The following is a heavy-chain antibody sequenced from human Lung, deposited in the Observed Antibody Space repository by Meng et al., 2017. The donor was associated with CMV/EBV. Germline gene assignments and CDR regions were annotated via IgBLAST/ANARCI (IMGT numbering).Heavy chain of an antibody. J-gene: IGHJ4*02. CDR2: IIPIFGTA. V-gene: IGHV1-69*05. CDR3: ARASNAYCGGDCSEFDY. D-gene: IGHD2-21*01. Sequence: SVXVSXKASGDTFSSYAIGWVRQAPGQGLEWMGGIIPIFGTANYAQKFQGRVTITTDESTSTAYMELSSLRSEDTAVYYCARASNAYCGGDCSEFDYWDQGTXVTVSS. CDR1: GDTFSSYA.